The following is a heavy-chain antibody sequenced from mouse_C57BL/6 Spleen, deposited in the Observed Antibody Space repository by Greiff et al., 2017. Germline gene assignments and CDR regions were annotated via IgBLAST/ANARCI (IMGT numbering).Heavy chain of an antibody. V-gene: IGHV1-61*01. CDR3: ARLYYYGSRRAMDY. J-gene: IGHJ4*01. CDR2: IYPSDSET. Sequence: QVQLKQPGAELVRPGSSVKLSCKASGYTFTSYWMDWVKQRPGQGLEWIGNIYPSDSETHYNQKFKDKATLTVDKSSSTAYMQLSSLTSEDSAVYYCARLYYYGSRRAMDYWGQGTSVTVSS. CDR1: GYTFTSYW. D-gene: IGHD1-1*01.